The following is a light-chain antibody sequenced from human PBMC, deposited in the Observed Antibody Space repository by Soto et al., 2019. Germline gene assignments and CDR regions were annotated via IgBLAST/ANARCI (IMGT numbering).Light chain of an antibody. CDR3: QQYNDWPRT. CDR2: DAS. CDR1: QSVSSY. Sequence: EIVLTQSPATLSLSPGERATLSCRASQSVSSYLAWYQQKPGQAPRLLIYDASTRATGVPARFSGSESGTEFTLTISTLQSEDVAVYFCQQYNDWPRTFGGGTKVDIK. J-gene: IGKJ4*01. V-gene: IGKV3-15*01.